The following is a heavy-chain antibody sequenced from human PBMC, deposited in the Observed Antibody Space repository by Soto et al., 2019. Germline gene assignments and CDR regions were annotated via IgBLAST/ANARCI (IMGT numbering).Heavy chain of an antibody. Sequence: QVQLQQSGPGLVKPSQTLSLTCGISGDSVSRNSAAWNWIRQSPSRGLEWLGRTYYRSRWFIDYAVSVKGRITIKPDTSNNPFFLQLNSVTPEDTAVYYCARAGNSQASGPFDYWGQGTLVTVSS. D-gene: IGHD3-3*01. CDR2: TYYRSRWFI. V-gene: IGHV6-1*01. CDR1: GDSVSRNSAA. CDR3: ARAGNSQASGPFDY. J-gene: IGHJ4*02.